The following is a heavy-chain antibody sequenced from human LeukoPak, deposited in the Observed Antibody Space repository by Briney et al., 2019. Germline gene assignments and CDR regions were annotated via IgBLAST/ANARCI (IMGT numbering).Heavy chain of an antibody. Sequence: SVKVSCKASGYTFTSYGISWVRQAPGQGLEWMGGIIPLFGTANYAQKFQGRVTITADKSTSTAYMELSSLRSEDTAVYYCARESIAAAGGYWGQGTLVTVSS. CDR3: ARESIAAAGGY. CDR1: GYTFTSYG. CDR2: IIPLFGTA. D-gene: IGHD6-13*01. V-gene: IGHV1-69*06. J-gene: IGHJ4*02.